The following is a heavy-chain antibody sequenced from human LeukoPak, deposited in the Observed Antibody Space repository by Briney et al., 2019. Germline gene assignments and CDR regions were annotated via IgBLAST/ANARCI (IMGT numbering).Heavy chain of an antibody. D-gene: IGHD6-19*01. CDR1: GFTVSSNY. V-gene: IGHV3-23*01. CDR3: ANAPRYSSGWYWNY. Sequence: PGGSLRLSCAAAGFTVSSNYMSWVRQAPGKGLEWVSAISGSGGSTYYADSVKGRFTISRDNSKNTLYLQMNSLRAEDTAVYYCANAPRYSSGWYWNYWGQGTLVTVSS. CDR2: ISGSGGST. J-gene: IGHJ4*02.